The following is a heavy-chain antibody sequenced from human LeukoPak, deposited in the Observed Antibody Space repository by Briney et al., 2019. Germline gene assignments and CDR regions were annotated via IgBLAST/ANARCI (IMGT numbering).Heavy chain of an antibody. CDR2: IYYSGST. CDR1: GVSISSSSYY. D-gene: IGHD6-13*01. CDR3: ARDSSSWSFDY. J-gene: IGHJ4*02. V-gene: IGHV4-39*07. Sequence: KPSETLSLTCTVSGVSISSSSYYWGWIRQPPGKGLEWIGSIYYSGSTYYNPSLKSRVTISVDTSKNQFSLKLSSVTAADTAVYYCARDSSSWSFDYWGQGTLVTVSS.